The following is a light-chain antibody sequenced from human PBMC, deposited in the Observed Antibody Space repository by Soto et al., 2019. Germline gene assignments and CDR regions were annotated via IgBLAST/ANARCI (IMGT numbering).Light chain of an antibody. CDR3: QQYGSSPQT. V-gene: IGKV3D-20*01. Sequence: EIVLTQSPATLSLFPGERATLSCGASQSVSSSYLAWYQQRPGLAPRLLIYDASYRATGIPDRFSGSGSGTDFTLTISRLEPEDFAVYYCQQYGSSPQTFGQGTKLEIK. CDR1: QSVSSSY. J-gene: IGKJ2*01. CDR2: DAS.